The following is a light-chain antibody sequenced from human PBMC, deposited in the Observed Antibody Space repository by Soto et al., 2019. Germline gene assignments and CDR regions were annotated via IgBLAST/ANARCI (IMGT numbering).Light chain of an antibody. V-gene: IGKV3-20*01. CDR3: QQYGSSPTWT. CDR2: GAS. J-gene: IGKJ1*01. Sequence: EIVLTQSPGTLSLSPGEIATLSFSASQSVSSSYLAWYQQKPGQAPRLLIYGASSRATGIPDRFSGRGSGTDFTLTISRLEPEDFAVYYCQQYGSSPTWTFGQGTKVDIK. CDR1: QSVSSSY.